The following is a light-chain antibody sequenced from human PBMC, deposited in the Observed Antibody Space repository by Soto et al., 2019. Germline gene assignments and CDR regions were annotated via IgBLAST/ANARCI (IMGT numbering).Light chain of an antibody. Sequence: QPVLTQPASVSGSPGQSITISCAGTSSDVGAYTYVSWYQQHPGKAPKLMIYDVSNRPSGVSNRFSGSKSGNTASLTISGLQAEDEADYYCTSYTSSSTPYVFGGGTKLTVL. J-gene: IGLJ1*01. CDR3: TSYTSSSTPYV. CDR2: DVS. CDR1: SSDVGAYTY. V-gene: IGLV2-14*01.